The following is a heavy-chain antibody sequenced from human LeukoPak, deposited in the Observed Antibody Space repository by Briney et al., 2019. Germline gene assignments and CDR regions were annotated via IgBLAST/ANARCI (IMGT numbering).Heavy chain of an antibody. J-gene: IGHJ5*02. CDR3: ARDGFDWPHNWFDP. CDR2: IYTSGST. V-gene: IGHV4-61*02. D-gene: IGHD3-9*01. Sequence: PSETLSLTCTVSGGSISSGSYYWSWIRQPAGKGLEWIGRIYTSGSTNYNPSLKSRVTISVDTSKNQFSLKLSSVTAADTAVYYCARDGFDWPHNWFDPWGQGTLVTVSS. CDR1: GGSISSGSYY.